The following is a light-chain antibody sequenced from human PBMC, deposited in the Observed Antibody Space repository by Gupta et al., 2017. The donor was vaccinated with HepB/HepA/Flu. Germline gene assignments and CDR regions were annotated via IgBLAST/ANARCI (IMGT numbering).Light chain of an antibody. CDR3: NSYTTSSTYV. J-gene: IGLJ1*01. V-gene: IGLV2-14*01. CDR1: SSEVGSYNY. CDR2: DVS. Sequence: QSALTQPASVSGSPGQSLTISCTGTSSEVGSYNYVSWYQQHPGKAPKLMIYDVSNRPSGFSDRFSGSKSGNTASLTISGLQAEDEADYYCNSYTTSSTYVFGAGTKVTVL.